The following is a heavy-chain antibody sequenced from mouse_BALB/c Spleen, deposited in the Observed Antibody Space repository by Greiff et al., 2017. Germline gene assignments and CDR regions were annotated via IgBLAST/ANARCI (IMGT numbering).Heavy chain of an antibody. CDR2: INPSNGGT. Sequence: VKLMESGAELVKPGASVKLSCKASGYTFTSYYMYWVKQRPGQGLEWIGEINPSNGGTNFNEKFKSKATLTVDKSSSTAYMQLSSLTSEDSAVYYCTRERAYWGQGTLVTVSA. J-gene: IGHJ3*01. V-gene: IGHV1S81*02. CDR1: GYTFTSYY. CDR3: TRERAY.